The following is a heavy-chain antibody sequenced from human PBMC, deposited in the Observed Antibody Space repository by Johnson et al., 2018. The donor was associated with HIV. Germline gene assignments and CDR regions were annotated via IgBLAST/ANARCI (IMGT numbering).Heavy chain of an antibody. CDR3: AKDLRSGNRREAFDI. V-gene: IGHV3-74*01. D-gene: IGHD1-14*01. J-gene: IGHJ3*02. CDR2: SNSDGSRT. Sequence: WVSRSNSDGSRTTYADSVKGRFTISSDKAKNTLHLQMNSLRAEDTAVYYCAKDLRSGNRREAFDIWGQGTMVTVSS.